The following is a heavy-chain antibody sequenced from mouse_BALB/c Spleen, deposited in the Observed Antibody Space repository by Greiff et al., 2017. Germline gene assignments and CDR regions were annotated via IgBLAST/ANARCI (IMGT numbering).Heavy chain of an antibody. CDR2: ISDGGSYT. D-gene: IGHD1-1*01. V-gene: IGHV5-4*02. Sequence: EVQGVESGGGLVKPGGSLKLSCAASGFTFSDYYMYWVRQTPEKRLEWVATISDGGSYTYYPDSVKGRFTISRDNAKNNLYLQMSSLKSEDTAMYYCARRGGSSQGFAYWGQGTLVTVSA. CDR3: ARRGGSSQGFAY. J-gene: IGHJ3*01. CDR1: GFTFSDYY.